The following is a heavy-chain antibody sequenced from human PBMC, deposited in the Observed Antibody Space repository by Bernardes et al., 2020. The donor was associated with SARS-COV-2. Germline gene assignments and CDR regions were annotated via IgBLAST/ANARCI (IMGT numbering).Heavy chain of an antibody. CDR1: GDSISGYH. Sequence: SETLSLTCTVSGDSISGYHWNWIRQPPGKGLEWIGHIFGSGSSKYSPSLESRVTISVDTSKNQFSLILSSVTAADTAVYYCARGKMTVIQGVIPQLDLWGRGTLVTVSA. J-gene: IGHJ2*01. CDR3: ARGKMTVIQGVIPQLDL. CDR2: IFGSGSS. V-gene: IGHV4-59*01. D-gene: IGHD2-21*01.